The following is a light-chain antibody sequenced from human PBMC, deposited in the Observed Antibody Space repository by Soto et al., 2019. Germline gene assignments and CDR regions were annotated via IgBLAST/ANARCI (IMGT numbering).Light chain of an antibody. CDR1: QSISSY. CDR3: QQSYSTPWT. V-gene: IGKV1-39*01. Sequence: DIQVTQSPPTLSASAGDRVTITCRASQSISSYLNWYQQKPGKAPKLLIYAASSLQSGVPSRFSGSGSGTDFTLTISSLQPEDFATYYCQQSYSTPWTFGQGTKVDIK. J-gene: IGKJ1*01. CDR2: AAS.